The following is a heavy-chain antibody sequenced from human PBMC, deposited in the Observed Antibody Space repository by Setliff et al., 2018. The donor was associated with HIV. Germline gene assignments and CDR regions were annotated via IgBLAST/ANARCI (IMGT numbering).Heavy chain of an antibody. CDR3: ARHSPYYYYMDV. J-gene: IGHJ6*03. Sequence: SETLSLTCTVSGDSLRSSSSYYWAWIRQPPGKGLEWIGSIYYTGNTYYNPSLGSRVTMSMDTSKNQFSLRLTSVTAADTTVYYCARHSPYYYYMDVW. CDR2: IYYTGNT. CDR1: GDSLRSSSSYY. V-gene: IGHV4-39*01.